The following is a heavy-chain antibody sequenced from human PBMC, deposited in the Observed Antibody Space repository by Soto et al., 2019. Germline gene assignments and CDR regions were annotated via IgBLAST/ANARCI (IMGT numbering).Heavy chain of an antibody. V-gene: IGHV3-48*01. CDR1: GFTFSSYS. J-gene: IGHJ4*02. CDR3: ARDTPPYDYGDYQLYSYFDY. D-gene: IGHD4-17*01. Sequence: PGGSLRLSCAASGFTFSSYSMNWVRQAPGKGLEWVSYISSSSSTIYYADSVKGRFTISRDNAKNSLYLQMNSLRAEDTAVYYCARDTPPYDYGDYQLYSYFDYWGQGTLVTVSS. CDR2: ISSSSSTI.